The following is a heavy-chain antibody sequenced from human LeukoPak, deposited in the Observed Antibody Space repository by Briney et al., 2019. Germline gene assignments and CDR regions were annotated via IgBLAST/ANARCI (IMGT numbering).Heavy chain of an antibody. D-gene: IGHD2-2*01. CDR2: IYYSGSI. Sequence: SETLSLTCTVSGGSISSYYWSWIRQPPGKGLEWIGYIYYSGSINYNPSLKSRVTISVDTSKNQFSLKLSSVTAADTAVYYCARDEGYCSSTSCSAFDYWGQGTLVTVSS. CDR1: GGSISSYY. V-gene: IGHV4-59*01. CDR3: ARDEGYCSSTSCSAFDY. J-gene: IGHJ4*02.